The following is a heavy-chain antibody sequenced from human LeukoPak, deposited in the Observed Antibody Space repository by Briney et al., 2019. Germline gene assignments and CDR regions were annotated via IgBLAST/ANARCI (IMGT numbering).Heavy chain of an antibody. CDR1: GFTFSSYA. CDR2: IYSGGST. J-gene: IGHJ4*02. CDR3: ARGSPFYGGNSPFDY. V-gene: IGHV3-53*01. Sequence: GSLRLSCAASGFTFSSYAMSWVRQAPGKGLEWVSVIYSGGSTYYADSVKGRFTISRDNSKNTLYLQMNSLRAEDTAVYYCARGSPFYGGNSPFDYWGQGTLVTVSS. D-gene: IGHD4-23*01.